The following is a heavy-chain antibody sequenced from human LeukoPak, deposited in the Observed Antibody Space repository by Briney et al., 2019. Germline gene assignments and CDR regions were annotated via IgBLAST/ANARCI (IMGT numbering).Heavy chain of an antibody. J-gene: IGHJ6*03. V-gene: IGHV3-53*01. D-gene: IGHD5/OR15-5a*01. CDR3: ARGPSLVPSTIYYHYMDV. CDR1: GFTVGSNY. Sequence: GGSLRLSCAASGFTVGSNYMTRVRQAPGKGLEWVALIYGDDYTFYSDSVEGRFTVSRDRSKNTVYLRLNSLRPEDTAVYFCARGPSLVPSTIYYHYMDVWGTGTTVTVSS. CDR2: IYGDDYT.